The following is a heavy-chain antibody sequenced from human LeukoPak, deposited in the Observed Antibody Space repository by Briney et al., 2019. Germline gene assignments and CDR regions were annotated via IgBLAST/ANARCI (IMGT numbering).Heavy chain of an antibody. CDR3: ARPVGGSFSSVDY. Sequence: GESLKISCKGSGYSFTSYWIGWVRQMPGTGLEWMGIIYPGDSETIYSPSFQGQVAFSSDKSISTAYLQWSSLKASDTAMYYCARPVGGSFSSVDYWGQGTLVTVSS. D-gene: IGHD1-26*01. V-gene: IGHV5-51*01. CDR2: IYPGDSET. CDR1: GYSFTSYW. J-gene: IGHJ4*02.